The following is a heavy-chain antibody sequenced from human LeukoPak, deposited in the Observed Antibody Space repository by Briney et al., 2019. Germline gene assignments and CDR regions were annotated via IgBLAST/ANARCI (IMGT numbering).Heavy chain of an antibody. CDR3: AKAHIGSVSVYHFDY. Sequence: GGSLRLSCTASGFTFSGYAMGWVRQAPGKGLEWFSIITGTGGSTYYADSVKGRFTISRDNSKNTLSLQMNSLRAADTAVYYCAKAHIGSVSVYHFDYWGQGTLVTVSS. J-gene: IGHJ4*02. D-gene: IGHD3-10*01. CDR2: ITGTGGST. V-gene: IGHV3-23*01. CDR1: GFTFSGYA.